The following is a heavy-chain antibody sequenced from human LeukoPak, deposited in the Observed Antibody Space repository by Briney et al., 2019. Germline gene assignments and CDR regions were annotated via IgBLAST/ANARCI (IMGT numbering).Heavy chain of an antibody. V-gene: IGHV3-15*01. D-gene: IGHD3-16*01. CDR3: TTSMGDYVWGSDGFDP. CDR1: GFTFSNAW. Sequence: GGSLRLSCAASGFTFSNAWTSWVRQAPGKGLEWVGRIKSKTDGGTTDYAAPVKGRFTISRDDSKNTLYLQMNSLKTEDTAVYYCTTSMGDYVWGSDGFDPWGQGTLVTVSS. J-gene: IGHJ5*02. CDR2: IKSKTDGGTT.